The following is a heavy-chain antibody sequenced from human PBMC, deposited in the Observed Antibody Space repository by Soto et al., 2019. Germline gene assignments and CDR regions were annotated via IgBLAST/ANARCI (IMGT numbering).Heavy chain of an antibody. CDR1: GYTFTGYY. V-gene: IGHV1-2*04. D-gene: IGHD2-21*02. CDR3: ARGGWGDYCGGDCYLGYFDY. CDR2: INPNSGGT. Sequence: QVQLVQSGAEVKKPGASVKVSCKASGYTFTGYYMHWVRQAPGQGLEWMGWINPNSGGTNYAQKFQGWVTMTRDTAISTAYMELSRLRSDDTAVYYCARGGWGDYCGGDCYLGYFDYWGQGTLVTVSS. J-gene: IGHJ4*02.